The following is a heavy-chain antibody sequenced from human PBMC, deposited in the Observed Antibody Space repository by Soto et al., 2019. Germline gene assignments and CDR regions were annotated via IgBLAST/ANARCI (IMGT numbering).Heavy chain of an antibody. Sequence: PSENLSLTCTVSGGSISRDSYYLGWIRQSPEKGLEWIASISYSGSTYYNPTLKSRLIISVDTSKNQISLTLSSVTAADTAVYYCARSFGSYAIDQWGLGTLVTVSS. D-gene: IGHD6-19*01. J-gene: IGHJ4*02. CDR1: GGSISRDSYY. CDR3: ARSFGSYAIDQ. CDR2: ISYSGST. V-gene: IGHV4-39*07.